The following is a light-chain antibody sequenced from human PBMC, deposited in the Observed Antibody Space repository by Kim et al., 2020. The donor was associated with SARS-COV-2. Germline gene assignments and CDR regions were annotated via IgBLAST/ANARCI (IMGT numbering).Light chain of an antibody. J-gene: IGLJ3*02. CDR2: YDS. CDR3: QVWDTTSDQVA. Sequence: GRTAEINCGGGTGGINGVPWYQQRPPQAPVLVMSYDSDRPSGIPDRFSCSNSGNTATLTISSVEAGDEADYYCQVWDTTSDQVAFGGGTKVTVL. CDR1: TGGING. V-gene: IGLV3-21*01.